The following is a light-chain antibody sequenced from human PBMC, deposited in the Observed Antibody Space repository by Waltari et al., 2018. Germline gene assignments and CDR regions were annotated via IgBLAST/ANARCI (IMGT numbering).Light chain of an antibody. CDR3: GTWDSRLSAWV. Sequence: QSVLPQPPSVSAAPGQKVSISCSGSSCNLGNHCISWYQQVPGTAPKLLIYENNKRPSGIPDRFSGSKSGPSATLDITGLQTGDEADYYCGTWDSRLSAWVFGGGTKLTV. CDR2: ENN. CDR1: SCNLGNHC. V-gene: IGLV1-51*02. J-gene: IGLJ3*02.